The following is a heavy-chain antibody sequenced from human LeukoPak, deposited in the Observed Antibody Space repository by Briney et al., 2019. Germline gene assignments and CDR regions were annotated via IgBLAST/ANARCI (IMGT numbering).Heavy chain of an antibody. D-gene: IGHD6-19*01. V-gene: IGHV1-18*01. CDR2: ISAYNGNT. Sequence: ASVKVSCKASGYTFTSYGISWVRQAPGQGLEWMGWISAYNGNTNYAQKLQGRVTMTTDTSTSTAYMELRSLGSDDTAVYYCARDNYTYSSGLYYFDYWGQGTLVTVSS. CDR3: ARDNYTYSSGLYYFDY. CDR1: GYTFTSYG. J-gene: IGHJ4*02.